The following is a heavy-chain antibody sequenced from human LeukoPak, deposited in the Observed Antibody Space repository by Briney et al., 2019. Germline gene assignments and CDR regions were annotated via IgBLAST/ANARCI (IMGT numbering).Heavy chain of an antibody. V-gene: IGHV1-2*02. CDR2: INPNSGGT. D-gene: IGHD1-26*01. J-gene: IGHJ6*03. CDR3: ARGIGGSYYYYYYMDV. CDR1: GYTFTGYY. Sequence: ASVKVSCKASGYTFTGYYMHWVRQAPGQGLEWMGWINPNSGGTNYAQKFQGRVTMTRDTSISTAYMELSSLRSEDTAVYYCARGIGGSYYYYYYMDVWGKGTTVTVSS.